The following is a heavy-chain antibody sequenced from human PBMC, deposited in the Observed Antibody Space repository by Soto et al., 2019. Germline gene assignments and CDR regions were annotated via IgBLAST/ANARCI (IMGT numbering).Heavy chain of an antibody. V-gene: IGHV3-30*18. CDR1: GFTFSSYG. Sequence: GGSLRLSCAASGFTFSSYGMHWVRQAPGKGLEWVAVISYDGSNKYYADSVKGRFTISRDNSKNTLYLQMNSLRAEDTAVYYCAKYGSYGSEDHFDYWGQGTLVTVSS. J-gene: IGHJ4*02. D-gene: IGHD5-18*01. CDR2: ISYDGSNK. CDR3: AKYGSYGSEDHFDY.